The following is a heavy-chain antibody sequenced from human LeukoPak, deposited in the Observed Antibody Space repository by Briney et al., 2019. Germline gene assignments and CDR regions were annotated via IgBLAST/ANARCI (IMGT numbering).Heavy chain of an antibody. CDR3: ARGGSGSYIVYLDN. Sequence: SETLSLTCTVSGGSISSYYWTWIRQPPGKGLEWIGYIYYSGSTKYNPSLKSRVTMSVDTAKNQFSLKLSSVTAADTAVYYCARGGSGSYIVYLDNWGQGTLVTVSS. CDR1: GGSISSYY. CDR2: IYYSGST. J-gene: IGHJ4*02. D-gene: IGHD3-10*01. V-gene: IGHV4-59*01.